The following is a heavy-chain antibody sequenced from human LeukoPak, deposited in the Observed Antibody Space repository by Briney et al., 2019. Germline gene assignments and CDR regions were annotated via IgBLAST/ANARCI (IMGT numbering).Heavy chain of an antibody. CDR2: IYSGGST. J-gene: IGHJ4*02. CDR1: GFTVSSNY. Sequence: GGSLRLSCAASGFTVSSNYMSWVRQAPGKGLEWVSVIYSGGSTYYADSVKGRSTISRHNSKNTLYLQMNSLRAEDTAVYYCAKERSYGSGGMDYWGQGTLVTVSS. V-gene: IGHV3-53*04. CDR3: AKERSYGSGGMDY. D-gene: IGHD3-10*01.